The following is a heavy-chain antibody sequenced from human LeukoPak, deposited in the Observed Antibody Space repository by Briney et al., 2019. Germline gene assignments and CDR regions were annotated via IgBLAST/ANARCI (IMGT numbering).Heavy chain of an antibody. J-gene: IGHJ6*02. D-gene: IGHD5-12*01. V-gene: IGHV1-2*02. CDR2: INPNSGGT. Sequence: VASVKVSCKASGYTFTGYYMHWVRPAPGQGLEWMGWINPNSGGTNYAQKFQGRVTMTRDTSISTAYMELSRLRSDDTAVYYCARVPSGYVYYGMDVWGQGTTVTVSS. CDR3: ARVPSGYVYYGMDV. CDR1: GYTFTGYY.